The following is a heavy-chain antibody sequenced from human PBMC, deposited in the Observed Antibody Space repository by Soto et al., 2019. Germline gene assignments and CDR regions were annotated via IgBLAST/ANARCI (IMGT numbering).Heavy chain of an antibody. Sequence: PGESLKISCAASGFTFSKHWMHWVRQAPGKGLVWVSRINSDGSATNYADSVKGRFTISRDNAENTLYLHMSSLRAEDTAVYYCARDHCSTTSCYTVWFDPWGQGTLVTVSS. J-gene: IGHJ5*02. V-gene: IGHV3-74*01. CDR3: ARDHCSTTSCYTVWFDP. CDR2: INSDGSAT. D-gene: IGHD2-2*02. CDR1: GFTFSKHW.